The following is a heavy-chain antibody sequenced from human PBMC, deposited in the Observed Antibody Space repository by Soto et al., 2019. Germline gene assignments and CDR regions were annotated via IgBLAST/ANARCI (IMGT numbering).Heavy chain of an antibody. V-gene: IGHV3-21*01. J-gene: IGHJ4*02. CDR3: ARGPRVYYDFWSGYCGYFDY. D-gene: IGHD3-3*01. Sequence: GGSLRLSCAASGFTFSSYSMNWVRQAPGKGLEWVSSISSSSSYIYYADSVKGRFTISRDNAKNSLYLQMNSLRAEDTAVYYCARGPRVYYDFWSGYCGYFDYWGQGTLVTVSS. CDR1: GFTFSSYS. CDR2: ISSSSSYI.